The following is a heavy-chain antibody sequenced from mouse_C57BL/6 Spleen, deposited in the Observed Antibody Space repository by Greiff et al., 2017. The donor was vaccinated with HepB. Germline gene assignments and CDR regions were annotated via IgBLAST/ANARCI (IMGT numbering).Heavy chain of an antibody. D-gene: IGHD2-1*01. CDR3: ARGRIYYGHYGFAY. J-gene: IGHJ3*01. CDR1: GYTFTSYW. V-gene: IGHV1-50*01. Sequence: QVQLQQPGAELVKPGASVKLSCKASGYTFTSYWMQWVKQRPGQGLEWIGEIDPSDSYTNYKQKFKGKATVTVDTSSSTAYMQLSPLTSEDSAVYYCARGRIYYGHYGFAYWGQGTLVTVSA. CDR2: IDPSDSYT.